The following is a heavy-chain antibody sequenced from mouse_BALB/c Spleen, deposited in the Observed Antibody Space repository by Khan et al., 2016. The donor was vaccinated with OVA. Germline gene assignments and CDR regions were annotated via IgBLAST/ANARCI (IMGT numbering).Heavy chain of an antibody. CDR1: GYSITSGYG. CDR2: ISYSGNT. J-gene: IGHJ2*01. D-gene: IGHD1-1*01. Sequence: EVKLLESGPGLVKPSQSLSLTCTVTGYSITSGYGWNWIRKFPGNKLELMGYISYSGNTNYNQSFKSRISFTRDNSNNKSFLQLNSVTAEDTAAYYWTRTGRIKYWGQGTTLTVSS. CDR3: TRTGRIKY. V-gene: IGHV3-2*02.